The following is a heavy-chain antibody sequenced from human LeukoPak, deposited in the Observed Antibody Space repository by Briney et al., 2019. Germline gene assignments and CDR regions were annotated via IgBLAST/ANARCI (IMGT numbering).Heavy chain of an antibody. CDR3: ARDERILRY. CDR1: GYSFTDYY. J-gene: IGHJ4*02. CDR2: IIPIFGTA. Sequence: SVKVSCKTSGYSFTDYYIHWVRQAPGQGLEWMGGIIPIFGTANYAQKFQGRVTITTDESTSTAYMELSSLRSEDTAVYYCARDERILRYWGQGTLVTVSS. D-gene: IGHD1-1*01. V-gene: IGHV1-69*05.